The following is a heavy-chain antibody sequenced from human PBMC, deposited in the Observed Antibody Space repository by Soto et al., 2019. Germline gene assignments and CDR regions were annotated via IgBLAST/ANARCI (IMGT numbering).Heavy chain of an antibody. D-gene: IGHD2-2*01. V-gene: IGHV1-69*12. J-gene: IGHJ4*02. Sequence: QVQLVQSGAEVKEPGSSVKVSCKSSGPTFISYAISWVRQAPGQGLEWMGGFVPIFGTPNYAQKFQGRITITADESTSTAYMELNSLTVEDTAVFYCARPNEPLVPAGLFDSWGQGTMVIISA. CDR3: ARPNEPLVPAGLFDS. CDR2: FVPIFGTP. CDR1: GPTFISYA.